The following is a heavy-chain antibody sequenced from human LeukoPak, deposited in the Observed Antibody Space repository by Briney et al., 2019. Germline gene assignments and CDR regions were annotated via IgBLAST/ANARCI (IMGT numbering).Heavy chain of an antibody. CDR3: AREDYDFWSGYRWFDP. D-gene: IGHD3-3*01. Sequence: SQTLSLTCTVSGGSISSGDYYWSWIRQPPGKGLEWIGYIYYSRSTYYNPSLKSRVTISVDTSKSQFSLKLSSVTAADTAVYYCAREDYDFWSGYRWFDPWSQGTLVTVSS. V-gene: IGHV4-30-4*08. CDR1: GGSISSGDYY. CDR2: IYYSRST. J-gene: IGHJ5*02.